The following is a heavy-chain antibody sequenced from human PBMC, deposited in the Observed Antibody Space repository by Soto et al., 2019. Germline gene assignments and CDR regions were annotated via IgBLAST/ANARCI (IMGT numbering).Heavy chain of an antibody. CDR1: GGSITSSSHF. CDR3: AGQTFTIAAASYGRSNWFDP. Sequence: SETLSLTCTASGGSITSSSHFWGWVRQPPGKGLEWIGTIYFTGNTYYTPSLKSRLTMSIDTSKNEFSLRLNSVTAADTAVYYCAGQTFTIAAASYGRSNWFDPWGPGTLVTAPQ. V-gene: IGHV4-39*01. D-gene: IGHD6-25*01. J-gene: IGHJ5*02. CDR2: IYFTGNT.